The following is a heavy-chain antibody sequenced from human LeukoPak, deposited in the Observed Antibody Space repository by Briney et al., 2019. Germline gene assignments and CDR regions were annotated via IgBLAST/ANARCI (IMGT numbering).Heavy chain of an antibody. CDR3: AREGDGYRGGYYYYYMDV. J-gene: IGHJ6*03. CDR2: RNGGST. V-gene: IGHV3-20*04. CDR1: GFTFDDYG. D-gene: IGHD5-24*01. Sequence: RPGGSLRLSCAASGFTFDDYGMSWVRQAPGKGLEWVSGRNGGSTGYADSVKGRFTISRDNAKNSLYLQMNSLRAEDTALYYCAREGDGYRGGYYYYYMDVWGKGTTVTVSS.